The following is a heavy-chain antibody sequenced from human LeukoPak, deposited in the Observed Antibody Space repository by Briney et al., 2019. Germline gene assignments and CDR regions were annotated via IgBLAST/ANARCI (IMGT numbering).Heavy chain of an antibody. D-gene: IGHD3-10*01. J-gene: IGHJ4*02. Sequence: GGSLRLSCAASGFTFSSYTMNWVRQAPGKGLEWVSYISGSSSIIYYADSVKGRFTISRDNAKNSLYLQMNSLRAEDAAVYYCASPAYMVRGVIPTYWGQGTLVTVSS. CDR3: ASPAYMVRGVIPTY. CDR1: GFTFSSYT. CDR2: ISGSSSII. V-gene: IGHV3-48*01.